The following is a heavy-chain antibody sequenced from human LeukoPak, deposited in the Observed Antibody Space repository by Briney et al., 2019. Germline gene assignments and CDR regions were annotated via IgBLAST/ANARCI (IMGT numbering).Heavy chain of an antibody. CDR1: GDSSSSNSVT. J-gene: IGHJ5*02. D-gene: IGHD2-2*01. V-gene: IGHV6-1*01. CDR2: SYSRYTWYN. Sequence: PSQTLSLTCAVSGDSSSSNSVTWHWFRQAPSRGLEWLARSYSRYTWYNDYAVSVRGRITVNPDTSKTQFSLHLNSVTPEDTAVYYCARRLTQYDCFDPWGQGILVTVSS. CDR3: ARRLTQYDCFDP.